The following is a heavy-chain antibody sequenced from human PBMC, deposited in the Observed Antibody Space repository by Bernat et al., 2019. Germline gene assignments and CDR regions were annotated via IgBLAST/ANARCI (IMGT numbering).Heavy chain of an antibody. D-gene: IGHD3-3*01. J-gene: IGHJ6*02. V-gene: IGHV3-30*18. CDR2: ISYDGSNK. CDR1: GFTFSSYG. Sequence: QVQLVESGGGVVQPGRSLRLSCAASGFTFSSYGLHWVRQAPGEGLEWVAVISYDGSNKYYADSVKGRFTISRDNSKNTLYLQMNSLRAEDTAVYYCAKDHPAPMSYYDFWSGYYSPSGMDVWGQGTTVTVSS. CDR3: AKDHPAPMSYYDFWSGYYSPSGMDV.